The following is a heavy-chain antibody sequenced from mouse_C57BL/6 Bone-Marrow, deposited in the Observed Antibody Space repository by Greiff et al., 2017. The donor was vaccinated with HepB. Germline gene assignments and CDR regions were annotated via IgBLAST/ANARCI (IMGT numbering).Heavy chain of an antibody. CDR2: IDPSDSYT. CDR3: ARWYYYGSSYLYYYAMDY. J-gene: IGHJ4*01. CDR1: GYTFTSYW. Sequence: QVQLKQPGAELVMPGASVKLSCKASGYTFTSYWMHWVKQRPGQGLEWIGEIDPSDSYTNYNQKFKGKSTLTVDKSSSTAYMQLSSLTSEDSAVYYCARWYYYGSSYLYYYAMDYWGQGTSVTVSS. D-gene: IGHD1-1*01. V-gene: IGHV1-69*01.